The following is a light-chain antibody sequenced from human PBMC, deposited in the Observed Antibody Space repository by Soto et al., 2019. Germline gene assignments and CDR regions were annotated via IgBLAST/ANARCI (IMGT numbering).Light chain of an antibody. CDR2: EDT. CDR3: SSYAGSNNPYV. V-gene: IGLV2-8*01. CDR1: SGDIGGYDY. J-gene: IGLJ1*01. Sequence: QSALTQPPSASGSPGQSVTISCTGTSGDIGGYDYVSWYQQHPGKAPKLMIYEDTKRPLGVPDRFSGSKSGNTASLTVSGLQAEDEADYYCSSYAGSNNPYVLGTGTKLTVL.